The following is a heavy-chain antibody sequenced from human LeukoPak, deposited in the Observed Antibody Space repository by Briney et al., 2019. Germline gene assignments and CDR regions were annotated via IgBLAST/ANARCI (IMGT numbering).Heavy chain of an antibody. CDR3: ARFLKNPVNRRGPANYYMDV. V-gene: IGHV1-46*01. J-gene: IGHJ6*03. D-gene: IGHD2/OR15-2a*01. Sequence: ASVKVSCKASGYTFTSYYMHWVRQAPGQGLEWMGIINPSGGSTSYAQKFQGRVTMTRNTSISTAYMELSSVRSEDTAVYYCARFLKNPVNRRGPANYYMDVWGKGITVTISS. CDR1: GYTFTSYY. CDR2: INPSGGST.